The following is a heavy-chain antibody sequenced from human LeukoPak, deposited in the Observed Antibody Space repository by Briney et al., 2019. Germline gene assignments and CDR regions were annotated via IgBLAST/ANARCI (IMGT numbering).Heavy chain of an antibody. Sequence: GGSLRLSCAASGFTVSSNYMAWARQAPGKGLEWVSVIYDGGFTDYTDSVKGRFTISRDNSKNTLYLQMNSLRADDTAVYYCARVMGRLVRTWYFDLWGRGTLVTVSS. V-gene: IGHV3-66*01. J-gene: IGHJ2*01. CDR1: GFTVSSNY. CDR2: IYDGGFT. D-gene: IGHD3-9*01. CDR3: ARVMGRLVRTWYFDL.